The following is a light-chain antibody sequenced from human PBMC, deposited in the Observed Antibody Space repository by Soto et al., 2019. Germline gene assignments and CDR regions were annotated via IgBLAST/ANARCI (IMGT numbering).Light chain of an antibody. CDR2: EVS. Sequence: QSVLTQPASVSGSPGQSITISCSGTSSDVGNYNLVSWYQRHPGKAPKLMIFEVSKWPSGVSHRFSGSKSGNTASLTISGLQADDEADYFCCSYAGDNTYVFGTGTKV. CDR1: SSDVGNYNL. V-gene: IGLV2-23*02. J-gene: IGLJ1*01. CDR3: CSYAGDNTYV.